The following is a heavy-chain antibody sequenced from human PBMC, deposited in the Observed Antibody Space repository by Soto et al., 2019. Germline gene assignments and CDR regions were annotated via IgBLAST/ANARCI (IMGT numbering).Heavy chain of an antibody. CDR1: GFTFSSYG. J-gene: IGHJ2*01. D-gene: IGHD2-2*01. CDR2: ISYDGSNK. Sequence: QVQLVESGGGVVQPGRSLRLSCAASGFTFSSYGMHWVRQAPGKGLEWVAVISYDGSNKYYADSVKGRFTISRDNSKSPRYLQLNSLRAEDTAVYYCAKDRVPADPRGLLGWYFDLWGRGTLVTVSS. V-gene: IGHV3-30*18. CDR3: AKDRVPADPRGLLGWYFDL.